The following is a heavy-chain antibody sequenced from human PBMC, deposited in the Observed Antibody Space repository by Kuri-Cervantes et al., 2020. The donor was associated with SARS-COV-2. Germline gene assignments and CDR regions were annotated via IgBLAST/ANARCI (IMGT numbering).Heavy chain of an antibody. CDR1: GGSISSGSYY. D-gene: IGHD4-17*01. Sequence: SETLSLTCTVSGGSISSGSYYWGWIRQPPGKGLEWIGSIYYSGSTYYNPSLKSRVTISVDTSKNQFSLKLSSVTAADTAVYYCARPYGDDLNWYFDLWGRGTLVTVSS. CDR3: ARPYGDDLNWYFDL. CDR2: IYYSGST. J-gene: IGHJ2*01. V-gene: IGHV4-39*07.